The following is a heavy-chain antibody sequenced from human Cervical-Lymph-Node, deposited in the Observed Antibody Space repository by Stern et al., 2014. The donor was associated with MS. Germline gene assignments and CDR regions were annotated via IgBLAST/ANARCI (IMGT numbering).Heavy chain of an antibody. CDR2: IGGRGSAT. CDR1: GFTFNNHA. Sequence: DQLVQSGGGLVQPGGSLRLSCATSGFTFNNHAMTWVRQAPGKGLEWVSSIGGRGSATYYADSVKGRFTISRDNSKNTLFLQLSSLRDEDTAVYYCAKDSLPAGVIGDYFDYWGQGTLVTVSS. D-gene: IGHD6-19*01. CDR3: AKDSLPAGVIGDYFDY. J-gene: IGHJ4*02. V-gene: IGHV3-23*04.